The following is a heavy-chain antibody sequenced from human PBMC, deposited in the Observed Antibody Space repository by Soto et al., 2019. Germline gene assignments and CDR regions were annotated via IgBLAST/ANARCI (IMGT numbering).Heavy chain of an antibody. D-gene: IGHD3-10*01. CDR1: GGIFASHS. V-gene: IGHV1-69*12. Sequence: QVQLVQSGAEVKKPGSSVKVSCKASGGIFASHSISWVRQAPGQGLEWVGGINPILGAPNYAQKFQGRVTITADESMSTTYMELSSLKSEDTAVYYCARYYGSGSYGYYWGQGTLVTVSS. J-gene: IGHJ4*02. CDR2: INPILGAP. CDR3: ARYYGSGSYGYY.